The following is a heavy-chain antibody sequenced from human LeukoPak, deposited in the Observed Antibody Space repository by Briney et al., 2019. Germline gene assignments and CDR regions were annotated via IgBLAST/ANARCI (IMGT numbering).Heavy chain of an antibody. CDR2: INYSGST. D-gene: IGHD1-7*01. V-gene: IGHV4-31*03. J-gene: IGHJ6*03. Sequence: PSETLSLTCSVSGGSISSGDYYWSWIRQHPGKGLEWIGYINYSGSTNYNPSLKSRVTISVDTSKNQFSLKLSSVTAADTAVYYCARRVSWNYASYYYYMDVWGKGTAVTVSS. CDR3: ARRVSWNYASYYYYMDV. CDR1: GGSISSGDYY.